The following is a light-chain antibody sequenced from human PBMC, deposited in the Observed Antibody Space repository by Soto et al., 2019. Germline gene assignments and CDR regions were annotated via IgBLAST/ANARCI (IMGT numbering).Light chain of an antibody. CDR1: QSVSSSY. J-gene: IGKJ5*01. CDR2: DAS. Sequence: EIVLTQSPGTLSLSPGERATLSCGASQSVSSSYLAWYQQKPGLAPRLLIYDASSRATGIPDRFSGSGSGTDFTLTISRLEPEDFAVYYCQQCGSSSTFGQGTRLEIK. V-gene: IGKV3D-20*01. CDR3: QQCGSSST.